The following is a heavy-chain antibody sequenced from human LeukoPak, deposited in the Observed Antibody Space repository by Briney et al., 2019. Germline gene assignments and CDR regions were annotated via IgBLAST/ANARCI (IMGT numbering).Heavy chain of an antibody. Sequence: ASVKVSCKASGHTFNTYGISWVRQAPGQGLEWMGWISAYNGNTKYAQKFQGRVTMTTDTSTSTAYMELRSLRSDDTAVYYCARDAWEIGREDALDLWGQGTMVTVSS. CDR3: ARDAWEIGREDALDL. CDR2: ISAYNGNT. CDR1: GHTFNTYG. D-gene: IGHD1-26*01. V-gene: IGHV1-18*01. J-gene: IGHJ3*01.